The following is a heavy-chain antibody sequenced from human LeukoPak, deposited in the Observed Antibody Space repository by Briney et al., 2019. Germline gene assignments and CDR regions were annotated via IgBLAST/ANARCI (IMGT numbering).Heavy chain of an antibody. CDR1: GYNFSELC. CDR3: VTDLDDSADY. D-gene: IGHD1-1*01. CDR2: FDPEADET. J-gene: IGHJ4*02. Sequence: ASVKVSCTVSGYNFSELCIHWVRQAPGKGLEWMGGFDPEADETIYAPSFQGRLTLTEDRVTDTAYMELNCLRSDDTAVYYCVTDLDDSADYWGQGTLVTVST. V-gene: IGHV1-24*01.